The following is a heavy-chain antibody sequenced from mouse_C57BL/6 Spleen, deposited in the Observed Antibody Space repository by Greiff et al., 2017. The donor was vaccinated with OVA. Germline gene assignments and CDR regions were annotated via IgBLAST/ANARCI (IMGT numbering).Heavy chain of an antibody. CDR3: ARCDYDDY. CDR2: INPYNGDT. V-gene: IGHV1-20*01. D-gene: IGHD2-4*01. J-gene: IGHJ2*01. Sequence: EVQLVESGPELVKPGDSVKISCKASGYSFTGYFMNWVMQSHGKSLEWIGRINPYNGDTFYNQKFKGKATLTVDKSSSTAHMELRSLTSEDSAVYYCARCDYDDYWGQGTTLTVSS. CDR1: GYSFTGYF.